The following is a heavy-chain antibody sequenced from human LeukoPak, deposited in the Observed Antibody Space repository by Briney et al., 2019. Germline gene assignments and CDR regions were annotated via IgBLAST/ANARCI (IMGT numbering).Heavy chain of an antibody. CDR1: GGSISSSSDY. J-gene: IGHJ4*02. D-gene: IGHD6-19*01. CDR2: IYYSGST. V-gene: IGHV4-39*01. CDR3: ARLDPQLYSSGWYGDY. Sequence: SETLSLTCTVSGGSISSSSDYWGWIRQPPGKGLEWIGSIYYSGSTYYNPSLKSRVTISVDTSKNQFSLKLSSVTAADTAVYYCARLDPQLYSSGWYGDYWGQGTLVTVSS.